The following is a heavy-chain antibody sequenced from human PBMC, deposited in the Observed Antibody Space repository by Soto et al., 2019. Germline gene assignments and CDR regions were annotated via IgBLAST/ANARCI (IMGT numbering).Heavy chain of an antibody. Sequence: GESLKISCQVSGYTFTTYWIGWVRQMPGKGLEWMGIIYPSDSDTRYSPSFQGQVTISADKSINTAYLQWDSLKASDTAIYYCARPANTVADHFDLWGQGTPVTVSS. D-gene: IGHD4-17*01. CDR2: IYPSDSDT. V-gene: IGHV5-51*01. CDR1: GYTFTTYW. J-gene: IGHJ4*02. CDR3: ARPANTVADHFDL.